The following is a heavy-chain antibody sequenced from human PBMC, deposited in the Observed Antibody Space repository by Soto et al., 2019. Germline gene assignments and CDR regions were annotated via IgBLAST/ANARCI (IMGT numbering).Heavy chain of an antibody. J-gene: IGHJ3*02. CDR2: IKSKTDGGTT. D-gene: IGHD6-19*01. Sequence: RRLSCAASGFTFSNAWMSWVRQAPGKGLEWVGRIKSKTDGGTTDYAAPVKGRFTISRDDSKNTLYLQMNSLKTEDTAVYYCTTAGIAVAGRGAFDIWGQGTMVTVSS. CDR3: TTAGIAVAGRGAFDI. V-gene: IGHV3-15*01. CDR1: GFTFSNAW.